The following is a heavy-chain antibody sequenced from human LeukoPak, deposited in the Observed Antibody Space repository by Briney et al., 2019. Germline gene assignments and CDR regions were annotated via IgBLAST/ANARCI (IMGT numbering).Heavy chain of an antibody. CDR1: GYTFTSYA. CDR3: ATDGVTHGRFGELF. CDR2: INTNTGNP. J-gene: IGHJ4*02. V-gene: IGHV7-4-1*02. Sequence: ASVKVSCKASGYTFTSYAMNWVRQAPGQGLEWMGWINTNTGNPTYAQGFTGRFVFSLDTSVSTAYLQISSLKAEDTAVYYCATDGVTHGRFGELFWGQGTLVTVSS. D-gene: IGHD3-10*01.